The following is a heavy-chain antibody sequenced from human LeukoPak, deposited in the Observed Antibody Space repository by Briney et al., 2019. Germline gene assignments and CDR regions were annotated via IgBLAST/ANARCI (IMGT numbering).Heavy chain of an antibody. CDR1: GLTVSSDY. Sequence: GGSLRLSCVASGLTVSSDYMSWVRQAPGKGLEWVSVIYSGGSTYYADSVKGRFTISRDKSKNTVYLQMNSLRFEDTAMYYCARNWFDPWGQGTLVTVSS. V-gene: IGHV3-53*05. J-gene: IGHJ5*02. CDR2: IYSGGST. CDR3: ARNWFDP.